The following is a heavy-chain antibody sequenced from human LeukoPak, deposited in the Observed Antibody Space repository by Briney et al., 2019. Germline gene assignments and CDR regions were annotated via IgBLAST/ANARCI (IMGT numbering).Heavy chain of an antibody. CDR1: GFTFSSYW. CDR2: ISSSSSTI. V-gene: IGHV3-48*01. D-gene: IGHD3-3*01. CDR3: ARAGNYDFWSGYYYYYMDV. Sequence: PGGSLRLSCAASGFTFSSYWMSWVRQAPGKGLEWVSYISSSSSTIYYADSVKGRFTISRDNAKNSLYPQMNSLRAEDTAVYYCARAGNYDFWSGYYYYYMDVWGKGTTVTVSS. J-gene: IGHJ6*03.